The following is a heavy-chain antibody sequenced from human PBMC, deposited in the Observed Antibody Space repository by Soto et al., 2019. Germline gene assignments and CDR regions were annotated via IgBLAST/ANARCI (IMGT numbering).Heavy chain of an antibody. CDR3: ARRPQVIGSALSYFDS. J-gene: IGHJ4*02. CDR2: IIPLYGTA. D-gene: IGHD3-16*01. Sequence: QVQLLQSGAEVKKPGSSVKVFCKASGGAFNTYTFSWVRQAPGQGLEWVGGIIPLYGTAKYAQKFQGRVTISVDASTSTGYMELTSLTTDDTAVYYCARRPQVIGSALSYFDSWGQGTRVTVSS. V-gene: IGHV1-69*01. CDR1: GGAFNTYT.